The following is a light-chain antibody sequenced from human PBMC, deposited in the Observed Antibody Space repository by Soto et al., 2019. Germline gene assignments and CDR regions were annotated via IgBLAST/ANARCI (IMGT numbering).Light chain of an antibody. J-gene: IGKJ1*01. CDR2: GAS. V-gene: IGKV3-15*01. CDR1: QSVSSR. Sequence: EIVMTQSPATLSVSPGERATLSCRASQSVSSRLAWYQQKPGQPPRLLIHGASTRATGIPARFSGSGSGTELTLTIRSLQSEDFAVYYCQQYNNWSWTFGQGTKVEI. CDR3: QQYNNWSWT.